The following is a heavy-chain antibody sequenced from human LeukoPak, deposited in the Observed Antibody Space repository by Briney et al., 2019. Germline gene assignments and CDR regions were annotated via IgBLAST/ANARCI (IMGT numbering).Heavy chain of an antibody. J-gene: IGHJ4*02. CDR2: IYYSGST. CDR3: ASVDSYGYPGDY. CDR1: GGSISSYY. D-gene: IGHD5-18*01. Sequence: PSETLSLTCTVSGGSISSYYWSWIRQPPGKGLEWIGYIYYSGSTNYNPSLKSRVTISVDTSKNQFSLKLSSVTAADTAVYYCASVDSYGYPGDYWGQGTLVTVSS. V-gene: IGHV4-59*01.